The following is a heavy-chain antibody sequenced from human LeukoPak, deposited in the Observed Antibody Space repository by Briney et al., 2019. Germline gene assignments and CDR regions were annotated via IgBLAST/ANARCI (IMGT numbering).Heavy chain of an antibody. CDR2: INPNSGGT. D-gene: IGHD2-2*02. CDR3: ARRNPLVVPAAIRYFQH. Sequence: ASVKVSCKASGYTFTGYYMRWVRQAPGQGLEWMGWINPNSGGTNYAQKFQGRVTMTRDTSISTAYMELSRLRSDDTAVYYCARRNPLVVPAAIRYFQHWGQGTLVTVSS. J-gene: IGHJ1*01. CDR1: GYTFTGYY. V-gene: IGHV1-2*02.